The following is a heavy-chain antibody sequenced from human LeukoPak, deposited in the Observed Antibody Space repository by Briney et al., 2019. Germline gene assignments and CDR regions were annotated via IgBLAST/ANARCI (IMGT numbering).Heavy chain of an antibody. CDR1: GFIFTDYW. J-gene: IGHJ1*01. Sequence: GGSLRLSCEASGFIFTDYWMTWARQAPGKGLEWVANTNKDGSEKWYVDSVKGRFTFSRDNAKNSLYLQMNSLKAGDTALYYCVRDGNDGLNDWEYWGQGALVTVSS. D-gene: IGHD1-1*01. CDR2: TNKDGSEK. V-gene: IGHV3-7*03. CDR3: VRDGNDGLNDWEY.